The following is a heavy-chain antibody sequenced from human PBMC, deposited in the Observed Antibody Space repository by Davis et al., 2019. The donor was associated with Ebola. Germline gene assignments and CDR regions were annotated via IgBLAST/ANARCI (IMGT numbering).Heavy chain of an antibody. Sequence: PSETLSLTCTVSGGSITTHYWSWIRQPAGKGLEWIGRIDTSGSTNYNPSLRSRVTMSIEMSKNQFSLKMSSVTAADTAVYYCARDLGVMRPWYFDLWGRGNLVTVSS. CDR2: IDTSGST. J-gene: IGHJ2*01. D-gene: IGHD3-16*01. CDR1: GGSITTHY. V-gene: IGHV4-4*07. CDR3: ARDLGVMRPWYFDL.